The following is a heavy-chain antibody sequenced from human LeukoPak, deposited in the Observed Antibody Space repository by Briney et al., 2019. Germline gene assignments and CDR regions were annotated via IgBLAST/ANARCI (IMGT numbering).Heavy chain of an antibody. D-gene: IGHD3-10*01. CDR3: AKGRYGSGSYYYYGMDV. V-gene: IGHV3-30*18. Sequence: GRSLRLSCAASGFTFSSYGMHWVRQAPGKGLEWVAVISYDGSNKYYADSVKGRFTISRDNSKNTLYLQMNSLRAEDTAVYYCAKGRYGSGSYYYYGMDVWGKGTTVTVSS. CDR2: ISYDGSNK. CDR1: GFTFSSYG. J-gene: IGHJ6*04.